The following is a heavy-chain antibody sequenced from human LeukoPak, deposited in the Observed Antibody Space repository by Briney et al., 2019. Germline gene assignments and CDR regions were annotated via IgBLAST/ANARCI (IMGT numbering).Heavy chain of an antibody. Sequence: GGSLRLSCAASGFTFSSYAMHWVRQAPGKGLEYVSAISSNGGSTYYANSVKGRFTISRDNSKSTLYLQMGSLRAEDMAVYYCARSIAGAFDIWGQGTMVTVSS. CDR3: ARSIAGAFDI. V-gene: IGHV3-64*01. CDR1: GFTFSSYA. CDR2: ISSNGGST. D-gene: IGHD6-6*01. J-gene: IGHJ3*02.